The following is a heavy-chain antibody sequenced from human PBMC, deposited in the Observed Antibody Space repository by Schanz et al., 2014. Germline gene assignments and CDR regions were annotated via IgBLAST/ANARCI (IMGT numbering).Heavy chain of an antibody. J-gene: IGHJ4*02. CDR2: INSDGTTT. D-gene: IGHD4-4*01. CDR1: GFTFSTYW. Sequence: EVQLVESGGGLVQPGGSLRLSCAASGFTFSTYWMHWVRQAPGKGLVWVSHINSDGTTTTYADSVKGRFTISRDNAENALYLQMNSLRVEDTAVYYCAMGGCRLHHWGQGTLVTVSS. V-gene: IGHV3-74*01. CDR3: AMGGCRLHH.